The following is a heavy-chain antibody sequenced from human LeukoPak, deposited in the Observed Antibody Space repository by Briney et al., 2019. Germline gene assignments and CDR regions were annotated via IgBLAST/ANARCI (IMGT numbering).Heavy chain of an antibody. V-gene: IGHV3-21*01. D-gene: IGHD1-26*01. Sequence: PGGSLRLSCAASGFTFSRYSINWVRQAPGKGLEWVSSISSSGTYIYYADSVKGRFTISRDNAKSSLYLQMNSLRAEDTAVYYCARGSEWELLSCDYWGQGTLVTVSS. J-gene: IGHJ4*02. CDR1: GFTFSRYS. CDR2: ISSSGTYI. CDR3: ARGSEWELLSCDY.